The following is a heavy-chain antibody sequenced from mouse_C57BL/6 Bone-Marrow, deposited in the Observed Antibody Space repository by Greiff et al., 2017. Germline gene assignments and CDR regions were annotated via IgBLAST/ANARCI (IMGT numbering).Heavy chain of an antibody. D-gene: IGHD1-2*01. CDR2: IDPNSGGT. J-gene: IGHJ2*01. CDR3: ARSGKSPITTPYY. Sequence: VQLQQPGAELVKPGASVKLSCKASGYTFTSYWMHWVKQRPGRGLEWIGRIDPNSGGTKYNEKFKSKATLTVDKPSSTAYMQLSSLTSKDSAVYYCARSGKSPITTPYYWGQGTTLTVSS. CDR1: GYTFTSYW. V-gene: IGHV1-72*01.